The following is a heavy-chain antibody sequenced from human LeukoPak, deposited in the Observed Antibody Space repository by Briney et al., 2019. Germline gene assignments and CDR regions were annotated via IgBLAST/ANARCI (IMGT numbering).Heavy chain of an antibody. CDR2: MNPNSGNT. D-gene: IGHD6-6*01. CDR1: GYTFTSYD. J-gene: IGHJ5*02. CDR3: ARGSRIAARRYWFDP. V-gene: IGHV1-8*01. Sequence: ASVKVSCKASGYTFTSYDINWVRQATGQGPEWMGWMNPNSGNTGYAQKFQGRVTMTRNTSISTAYMELSSLRSEDTAVYYCARGSRIAARRYWFDPWGQGTLLTVSS.